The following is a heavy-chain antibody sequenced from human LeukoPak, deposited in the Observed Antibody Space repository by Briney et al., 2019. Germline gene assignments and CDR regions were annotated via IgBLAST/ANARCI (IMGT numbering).Heavy chain of an antibody. CDR3: ATISGTTPRAFDI. CDR2: ISYGGSNK. V-gene: IGHV3-30*03. CDR1: GFSFSSYA. J-gene: IGHJ3*02. D-gene: IGHD1-7*01. Sequence: GGSLRLSCAASGFSFSSYAMTWVSQAPGKGLECVAVISYGGSNKYYADSVKGRFTISRDNSKNTLFLQMSSLRGEDTAVYYCATISGTTPRAFDIWGQGTMVTVSS.